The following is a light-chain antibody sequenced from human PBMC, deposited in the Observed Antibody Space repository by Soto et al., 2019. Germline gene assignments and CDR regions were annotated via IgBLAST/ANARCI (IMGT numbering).Light chain of an antibody. CDR1: QSVSSTF. V-gene: IGKV3-20*01. Sequence: EIVLTQSPGSLSLSPGERATLSCRASQSVSSTFFAWYQQRPGQAPRLLMYGASSRATGIPERFSGSGSGTDFTLTISRLEPEEFAVYYCQQFDSSVTFGQGTKVEIK. CDR3: QQFDSSVT. CDR2: GAS. J-gene: IGKJ1*01.